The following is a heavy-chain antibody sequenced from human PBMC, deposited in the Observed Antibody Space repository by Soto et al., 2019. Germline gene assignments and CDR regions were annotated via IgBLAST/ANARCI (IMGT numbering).Heavy chain of an antibody. CDR2: MYYGGRT. Sequence: SETLSLTCAFSGGSIISYYWSWIRQPPGKGLEWIGYMYYGGRTNYNPSLKGRVTISVDTSKMQVSLKLSSVTAADTAVYFCSRRTPSLCIVRSSRGPWLDPRGQRAPITVSS. CDR1: GGSIISYY. J-gene: IGHJ5*02. D-gene: IGHD1-26*01. V-gene: IGHV4-59*08. CDR3: SRRTPSLCIVRSSRGPWLDP.